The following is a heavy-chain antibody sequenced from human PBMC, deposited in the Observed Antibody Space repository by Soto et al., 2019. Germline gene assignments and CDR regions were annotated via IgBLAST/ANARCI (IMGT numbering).Heavy chain of an antibody. CDR2: ISGGAEGA. D-gene: IGHD2-15*01. CDR1: GFTFSSHA. CDR3: ARDLWWYLH. V-gene: IGHV3-23*01. Sequence: EVQLLESGGGLVQPGGALRLSCAAAGFTFSSHAMSWVRQAPGKGLEWLSSISGGAEGAYYADSVKGRFTISRDNSKNTLCLQMNSLSAEDTAGYYCARDLWWYLHWGQGTLVTVSS. J-gene: IGHJ4*02.